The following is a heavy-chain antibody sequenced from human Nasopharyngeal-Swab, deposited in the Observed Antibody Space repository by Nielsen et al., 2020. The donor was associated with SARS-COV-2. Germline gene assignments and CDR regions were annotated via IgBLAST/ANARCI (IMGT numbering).Heavy chain of an antibody. V-gene: IGHV1-46*01. Sequence: ASVKVSCKASGYTFRIYYMHWVRQAPGQGLEWMGLINPSGGQTTYAQKFPGRVTMTRDTSTSTVYMELSSLRSEDTAVYYCARDLDPATAGALDIWGQGTMVTVSS. CDR1: GYTFRIYY. CDR2: INPSGGQT. CDR3: ARDLDPATAGALDI. J-gene: IGHJ3*02. D-gene: IGHD2-2*01.